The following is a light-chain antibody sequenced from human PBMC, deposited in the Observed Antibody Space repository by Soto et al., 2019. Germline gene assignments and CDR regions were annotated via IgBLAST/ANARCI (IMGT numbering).Light chain of an antibody. Sequence: DLQLTQSPSFLSASVGDRVTITCRASQDITYYLAWYQQKPGKAPNLLIYVASTLQSGVPSRFSGSGSGTEFTLTISSLQPEDFATYYCQQLKSYPRTFGQGTKVEIK. CDR3: QQLKSYPRT. J-gene: IGKJ1*01. V-gene: IGKV1-9*01. CDR1: QDITYY. CDR2: VAS.